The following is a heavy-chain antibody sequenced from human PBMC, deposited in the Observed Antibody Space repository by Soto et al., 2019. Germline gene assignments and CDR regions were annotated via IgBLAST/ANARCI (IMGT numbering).Heavy chain of an antibody. CDR1: GDSISTSSYY. V-gene: IGHV4-39*01. D-gene: IGHD2-15*01. J-gene: IGHJ5*02. Sequence: QLQLQESGPGLVKPSETLSLTCTVSGDSISTSSYYWGWIRQPPGKGLEWIGSLYYTGSTYYNPSLKSRVTISVDTSKNQFSLKFSSVTATDTAVYYCERHRPASAGSWFDPWGQGTLVTVSS. CDR2: LYYTGST. CDR3: ERHRPASAGSWFDP.